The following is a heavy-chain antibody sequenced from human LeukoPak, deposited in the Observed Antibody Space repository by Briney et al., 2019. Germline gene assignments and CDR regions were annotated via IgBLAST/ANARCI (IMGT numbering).Heavy chain of an antibody. J-gene: IGHJ4*02. D-gene: IGHD3-16*02. CDR2: ISSSGSTI. CDR3: ARIVTFGGVIVSLDY. CDR1: GFTFSDYY. V-gene: IGHV3-11*04. Sequence: GSLRLSCAASGFTFSDYYMSWIRQAPGKGLEWVSYISSSGSTIYYADSVKGRFTISRDNAKNSLYLQMNSLRAEDTAVYYCARIVTFGGVIVSLDYWGQGTLVTVSS.